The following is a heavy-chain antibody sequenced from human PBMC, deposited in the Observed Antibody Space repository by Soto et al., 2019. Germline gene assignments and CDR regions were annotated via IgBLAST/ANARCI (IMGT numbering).Heavy chain of an antibody. Sequence: IRQPPGKGLEWIGSIYYSGSTYYNPSLKSRVTISVDTSKNQFSLKLSSVTAADTAVYYCARQISGVVVVPAMSRCAYCGQGTVVPVSS. CDR3: ARQISGVVVVPAMSRCAY. V-gene: IGHV4-39*01. CDR2: IYYSGST. J-gene: IGHJ4*02. D-gene: IGHD2-15*01.